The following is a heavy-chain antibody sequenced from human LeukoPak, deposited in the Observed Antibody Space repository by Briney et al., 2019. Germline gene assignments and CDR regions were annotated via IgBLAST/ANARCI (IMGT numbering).Heavy chain of an antibody. CDR2: ISSSSSYI. CDR1: GFTFSSYS. D-gene: IGHD3-22*01. CDR3: ARGDSSGYYFGY. V-gene: IGHV3-21*01. Sequence: GGSPRLSCAASGFTFSSYSMNWVRQAPGKGLEWVSSISSSSSYIYYADSVKGRFTISRDNAKNSLYLQMNSLRAEDTAVYYCARGDSSGYYFGYWGQGTLVTVSS. J-gene: IGHJ4*02.